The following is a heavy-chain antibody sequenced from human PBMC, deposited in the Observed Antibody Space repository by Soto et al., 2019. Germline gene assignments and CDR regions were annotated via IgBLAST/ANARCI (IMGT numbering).Heavy chain of an antibody. J-gene: IGHJ1*01. CDR2: IYPGDSDT. Sequence: PVGSLKISCHGSGYSFTTYWIGWVRQMPGKGLEWMGIIYPGDSDTRYSPSFQGQVTISADKSTSTAYLQWSSLKASDTAMYYCARRDDSPTAEYFQHWGQGTLVTVSS. CDR1: GYSFTTYW. V-gene: IGHV5-51*01. D-gene: IGHD2-21*01. CDR3: ARRDDSPTAEYFQH.